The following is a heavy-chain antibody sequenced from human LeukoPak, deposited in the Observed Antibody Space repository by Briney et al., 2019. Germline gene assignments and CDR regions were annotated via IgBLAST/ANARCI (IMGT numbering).Heavy chain of an antibody. Sequence: GGSLRLSCAVSGFTFSNSGMNWVRQAPGKGLEWVSYISSSRSTTYYADSVKGRFTISRDNAKNSPYLQMNSLRAEDTAVYYCARDGVPSANSSSWYRIDYWGQGTLVTVSS. CDR2: ISSSRSTT. CDR1: GFTFSNSG. D-gene: IGHD6-13*01. CDR3: ARDGVPSANSSSWYRIDY. V-gene: IGHV3-48*01. J-gene: IGHJ4*02.